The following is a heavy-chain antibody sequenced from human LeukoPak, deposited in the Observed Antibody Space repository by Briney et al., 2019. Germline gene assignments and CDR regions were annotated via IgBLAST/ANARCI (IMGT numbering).Heavy chain of an antibody. CDR1: GYTFTSYG. D-gene: IGHD3-9*01. J-gene: IGHJ3*02. V-gene: IGHV1-18*01. CDR2: ISAYNGNT. CDR3: ATKGLKDVLRYFDWLYNGAFDI. Sequence: ASVKVSCKASGYTFTSYGISWVRQAPGQGLEWMGWISAYNGNTNYAQKLQGRVTMTTDTSTSTAYMELRSLRSDDTAVYYCATKGLKDVLRYFDWLYNGAFDIWGQGTMVTVSS.